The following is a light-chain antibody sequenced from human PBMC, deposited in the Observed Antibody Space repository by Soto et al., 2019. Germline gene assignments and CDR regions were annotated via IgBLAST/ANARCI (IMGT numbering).Light chain of an antibody. V-gene: IGKV3-15*01. Sequence: EIVMTQSPATLSVSPGQRATLSCRASQSVSSALAWYQQKPGQAPRLLIYGASTRATGIPARFSGSASGTEFTLTISSLQSEDFAVYYCQQYNNWPLTFGQGTKVEIK. CDR3: QQYNNWPLT. CDR2: GAS. J-gene: IGKJ1*01. CDR1: QSVSSA.